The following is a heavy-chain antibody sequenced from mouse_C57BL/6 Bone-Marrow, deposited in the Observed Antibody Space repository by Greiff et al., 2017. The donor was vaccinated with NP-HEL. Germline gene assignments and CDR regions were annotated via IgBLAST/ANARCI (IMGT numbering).Heavy chain of an antibody. CDR1: GYSITSGYY. D-gene: IGHD1-1*01. J-gene: IGHJ1*03. CDR3: ARDGHYYGSSYWYFDV. Sequence: ESGPGLVKPSQSLSLTCSVTGYSITSGYYWNWIRQFPGNKLEWMGYISYDGSNNYNPSLKNRISITRDTSKNQFFLKLNSVTTEDTATYYCARDGHYYGSSYWYFDVWGTGTTVTVSS. V-gene: IGHV3-6*01. CDR2: ISYDGSN.